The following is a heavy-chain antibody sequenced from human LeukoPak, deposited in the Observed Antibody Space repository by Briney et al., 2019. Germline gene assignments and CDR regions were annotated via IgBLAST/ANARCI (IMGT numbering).Heavy chain of an antibody. J-gene: IGHJ6*02. CDR3: ARGGRAQVYDFWSGYSYYYYSMDV. Sequence: SVKVSCKASGGTFSSYAISWVRQAPGQGLEWMGGIIPIFGTANYAQKFQGRVTITADESTSTAYMELSSLRSEDTAVYYCARGGRAQVYDFWSGYSYYYYSMDVWGQGTTVTVSS. CDR2: IIPIFGTA. V-gene: IGHV1-69*13. D-gene: IGHD3-3*01. CDR1: GGTFSSYA.